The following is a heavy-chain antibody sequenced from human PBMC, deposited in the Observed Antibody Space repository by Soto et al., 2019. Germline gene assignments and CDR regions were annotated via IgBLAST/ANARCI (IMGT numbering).Heavy chain of an antibody. CDR1: GFTFSDYY. J-gene: IGHJ4*02. CDR3: AGDLGYYDSSGYFDY. CDR2: ISRSGSSI. V-gene: IGHV3-11*01. Sequence: QVQLVESGGGLVKPGGSLRLSCAASGFTFSDYYMSWIRQAPGKGLEWVSYISRSGSSIYYTDSVKGRFTISRDNAKNSLYLQLNSLRAEDTAVYYCAGDLGYYDSSGYFDYWGQGTLVTVSS. D-gene: IGHD3-22*01.